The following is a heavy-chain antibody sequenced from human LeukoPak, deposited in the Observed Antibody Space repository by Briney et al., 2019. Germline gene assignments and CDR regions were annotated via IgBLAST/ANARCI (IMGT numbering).Heavy chain of an antibody. Sequence: GGSLRLSCAASGFTVSSNYMSRVRQAPGKGLEWVSVIYSGGSTYYADSVKGRFTISRDNSKNTLYLQMNSLRAEDTAVYYCARVGFSNWWFDPWGQGTLVTVSS. D-gene: IGHD4-11*01. CDR2: IYSGGST. CDR3: ARVGFSNWWFDP. CDR1: GFTVSSNY. J-gene: IGHJ5*02. V-gene: IGHV3-66*02.